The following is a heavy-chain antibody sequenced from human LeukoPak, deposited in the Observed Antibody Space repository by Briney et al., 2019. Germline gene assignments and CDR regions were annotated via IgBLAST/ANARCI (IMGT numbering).Heavy chain of an antibody. V-gene: IGHV3-21*01. CDR2: ISSSSSYI. Sequence: GGSLRLSCAASGFTFSSYSMNRVRQAPGKGLEWVSSISSSSSYIYYADSVKGRFTISRDNAKNSLYLQMNSLRAEDTAVYYCAKDLALYYDFWSGPPNYYYYMDVWGKGTTVTVSS. CDR1: GFTFSSYS. CDR3: AKDLALYYDFWSGPPNYYYYMDV. D-gene: IGHD3-3*01. J-gene: IGHJ6*03.